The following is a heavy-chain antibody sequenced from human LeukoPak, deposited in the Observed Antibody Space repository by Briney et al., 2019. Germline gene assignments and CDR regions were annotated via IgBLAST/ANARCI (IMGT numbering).Heavy chain of an antibody. Sequence: GESLSTSCKGSGYRFPSYWISLGRQMPGKGLGCMVRIDPSDSYTTYSPSFQGHATFSAAKSISTSSLQWSLLTAWHTAMYNCARIEGDTTMVIDYWGQGTLVTVSS. D-gene: IGHD5-18*01. CDR2: IDPSDSYT. J-gene: IGHJ4*02. CDR1: GYRFPSYW. V-gene: IGHV5-10-1*01. CDR3: ARIEGDTTMVIDY.